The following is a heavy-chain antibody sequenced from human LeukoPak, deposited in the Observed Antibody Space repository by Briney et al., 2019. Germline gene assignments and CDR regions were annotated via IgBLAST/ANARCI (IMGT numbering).Heavy chain of an antibody. Sequence: PSETLSLTRTVSSGSINNYYWCWIRQPPGKGLEYIGYVSYSGSTDYKPSLKSRVTISVDTSKNQFSLRLSSVTAADTAVYYCARHTPVRLSSGYYYALDVWGQGTTVTVSS. CDR3: ARHTPVRLSSGYYYALDV. V-gene: IGHV4-59*08. J-gene: IGHJ6*02. CDR2: VSYSGST. CDR1: SGSINNYY.